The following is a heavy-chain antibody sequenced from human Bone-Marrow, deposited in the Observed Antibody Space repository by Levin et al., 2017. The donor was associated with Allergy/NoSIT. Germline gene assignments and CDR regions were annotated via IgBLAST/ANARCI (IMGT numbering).Heavy chain of an antibody. D-gene: IGHD3-10*01. Sequence: GSLRLSCAVSGASISTNTYHWGWIRQPPGKGLEWIGLISNTGFTHYNPSLQSRVILSVDTSKNQFSMNMDSVTAADTAVYYCARRVDVSGNYPQDNWFDPWGQGTLVTVSS. CDR3: ARRVDVSGNYPQDNWFDP. V-gene: IGHV4-39*01. J-gene: IGHJ5*02. CDR2: ISNTGFT. CDR1: GASISTNTYH.